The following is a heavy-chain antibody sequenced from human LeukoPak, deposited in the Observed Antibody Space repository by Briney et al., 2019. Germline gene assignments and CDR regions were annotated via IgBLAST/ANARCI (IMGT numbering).Heavy chain of an antibody. CDR1: GYTFTSYD. Sequence: ASVKVSCKASGYTFTSYDINWVRQATGQGLEWMGWMNPNSGNTGYAQKFQGRVTITRNTSISTAYMELSSLRAEDTAVYYCAREGSGIQLWPLDVWGKGTTVTVSS. CDR2: MNPNSGNT. J-gene: IGHJ6*04. V-gene: IGHV1-8*03. CDR3: AREGSGIQLWPLDV. D-gene: IGHD5-18*01.